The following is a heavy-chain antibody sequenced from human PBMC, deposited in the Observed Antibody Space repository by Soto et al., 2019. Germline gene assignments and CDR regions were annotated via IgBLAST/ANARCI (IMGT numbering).Heavy chain of an antibody. CDR2: IYYSGSA. Sequence: SETLSLTCTVSGGSISSYYWSWIRQPPGKGLEWIGYIYYSGSANYNPSLKSRVTISVDTSKNQFSLKLSSVTAADTAVYYCARLNDFWSGYDYYYGMDVWGQGTTVTVSS. CDR1: GGSISSYY. J-gene: IGHJ6*02. D-gene: IGHD3-3*01. CDR3: ARLNDFWSGYDYYYGMDV. V-gene: IGHV4-59*01.